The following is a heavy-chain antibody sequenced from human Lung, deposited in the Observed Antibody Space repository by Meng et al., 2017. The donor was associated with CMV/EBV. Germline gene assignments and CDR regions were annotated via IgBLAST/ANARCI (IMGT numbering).Heavy chain of an antibody. V-gene: IGHV1-2*02. CDR2: IHPHRGDT. J-gene: IGHJ4*02. Sequence: AXVXVSCKASGYTFTAHYFHWVRQAPGQGLEWMGRIHPHRGDTNYAQQFQGRVTLTRDTSINTGYMELTSLTSEDTAVYYCARDNNWGPDYWGQGTLVTVSS. D-gene: IGHD7-27*01. CDR3: ARDNNWGPDY. CDR1: GYTFTAHY.